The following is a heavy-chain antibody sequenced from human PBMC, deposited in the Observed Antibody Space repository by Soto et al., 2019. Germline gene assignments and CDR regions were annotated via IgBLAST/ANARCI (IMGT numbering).Heavy chain of an antibody. CDR1: GGTFNTFA. V-gene: IGHV1-69*06. J-gene: IGHJ4*02. CDR3: ARAAKRYFDY. Sequence: QVQLVQSGAEVKKPGSSVKVSCKASGGTFNTFAISWVRQAPGQGLEWMGGIIPIFGPANYAEKFQGRVTITADKSTSTAYLELTSLTSEDTAVSYCARAAKRYFDYWGQGTLVTVSS. CDR2: IIPIFGPA.